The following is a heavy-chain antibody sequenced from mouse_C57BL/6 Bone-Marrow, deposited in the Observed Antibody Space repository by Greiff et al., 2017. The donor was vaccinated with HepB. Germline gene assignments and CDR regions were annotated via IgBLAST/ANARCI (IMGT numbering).Heavy chain of an antibody. D-gene: IGHD2-1*01. Sequence: QVQLKESGAELARPGASVKLSCKASGYTFTSYGISWVKQRTGQGLEWIGEIYPRSGNTYYNEKVKGKATLTADKSSSTAYMELRSLTSEDSAVYFCARGHYGNLFDYWGQGTTLTVSS. V-gene: IGHV1-81*01. CDR3: ARGHYGNLFDY. CDR2: IYPRSGNT. CDR1: GYTFTSYG. J-gene: IGHJ2*01.